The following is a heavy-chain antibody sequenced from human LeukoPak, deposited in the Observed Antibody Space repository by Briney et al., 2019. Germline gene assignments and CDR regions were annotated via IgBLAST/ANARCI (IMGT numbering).Heavy chain of an antibody. J-gene: IGHJ4*02. Sequence: PSETLSLTCTVSGGSISSSSYYWGWIRQPPGKGLEWIGSIYYSGSTCYNPSLKSRVTISVDTSKNQFSLKLSSVTAADTAVYYCARVVVAGGYFDYWGQGTLVTVS. D-gene: IGHD6-19*01. CDR2: IYYSGST. V-gene: IGHV4-39*07. CDR1: GGSISSSSYY. CDR3: ARVVVAGGYFDY.